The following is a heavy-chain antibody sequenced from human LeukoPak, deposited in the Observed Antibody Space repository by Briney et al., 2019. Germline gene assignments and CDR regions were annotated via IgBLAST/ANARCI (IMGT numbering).Heavy chain of an antibody. V-gene: IGHV3-30*18. CDR2: ISYDGSNK. CDR1: GFTFSSYG. D-gene: IGHD3-10*01. J-gene: IGHJ3*02. Sequence: GGSLRLSCAASGFTFSSYGMHWVRQAPGKGMEWEAAISYDGSNKYYADSVKGRFTLSRDNSKNTLYLQMNSLRADDTAVYYCAKEGYYGSGRTSFDIWGQGTMVTVSS. CDR3: AKEGYYGSGRTSFDI.